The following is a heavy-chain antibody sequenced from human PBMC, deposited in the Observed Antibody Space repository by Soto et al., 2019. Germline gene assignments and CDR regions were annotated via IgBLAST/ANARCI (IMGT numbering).Heavy chain of an antibody. D-gene: IGHD3-3*01. CDR2: ISLDGSNK. CDR3: AKGRKYDEFCSGSYEGGGAFNF. CDR1: GFTFSSYG. V-gene: IGHV3-30*18. J-gene: IGHJ3*01. Sequence: QVQLVESGGGVVQPGRSLRLSCAASGFTFSSYGMHWVRKATGKGLEWVAVISLDGSNKYYADSVKGRFTISRDSSKKTVYLQTNSLRAEDTAVYYGAKGRKYDEFCSGSYEGGGAFNFWGQVIMVTVSS.